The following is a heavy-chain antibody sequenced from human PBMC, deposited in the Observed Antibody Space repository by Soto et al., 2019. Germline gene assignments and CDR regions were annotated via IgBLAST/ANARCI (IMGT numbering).Heavy chain of an antibody. J-gene: IGHJ6*02. Sequence: SETLSLTCAVYGGSFSNYYWSWIRQPPGKGLEWIGEINHSGSTSYNPSLKSRVTISVDMSKNQFSLNLSSVTAADTAMYYCARGVNHYCYGMDVWSQGNTVTVS. CDR1: GGSFSNYY. CDR3: ARGVNHYCYGMDV. CDR2: INHSGST. V-gene: IGHV4-34*01.